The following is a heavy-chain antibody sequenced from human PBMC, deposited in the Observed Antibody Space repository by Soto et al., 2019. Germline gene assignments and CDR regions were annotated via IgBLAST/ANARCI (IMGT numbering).Heavy chain of an antibody. CDR2: ISYDGSNK. CDR1: GFTFSSYG. J-gene: IGHJ3*02. D-gene: IGHD3-22*01. CDR3: AKGKEPSSGYLLGAFDI. V-gene: IGHV3-30*18. Sequence: QVQLVESGGGVVQPGRSLRLSCAASGFTFSSYGMHWVRQAPGKGLEWVAVISYDGSNKYYADSVKGRFTISRDNSKNTLYLQMNSLRAEDTAVYYCAKGKEPSSGYLLGAFDIWGQGTMVTVSS.